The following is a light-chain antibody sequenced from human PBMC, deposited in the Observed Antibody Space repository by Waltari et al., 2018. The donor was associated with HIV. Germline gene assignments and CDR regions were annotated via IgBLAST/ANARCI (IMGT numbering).Light chain of an antibody. V-gene: IGLV1-47*01. CDR3: GAWDDSLRIYV. CDR1: SSHIGSIY. J-gene: IGLJ1*01. Sequence: QSVLTQPPSASGTPGQRVTISCSGSSSHIGSIYVYWYQHLPGAAPKLLIYRSDPRPSGVPDRFSGTKSVTAASLTISGLRSEDEGDYYCGAWDDSLRIYVFGTGTKVTVL. CDR2: RSD.